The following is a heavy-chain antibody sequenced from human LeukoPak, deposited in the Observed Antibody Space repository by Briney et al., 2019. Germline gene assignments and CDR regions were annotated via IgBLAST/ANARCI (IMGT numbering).Heavy chain of an antibody. CDR2: ISGDGSST. Sequence: GGSLRLSCAASGFTLRNNWIHWVRHAPGKGLEWVSRISGDGSSTTYADSVKGRFIISRDNAKNTLYLQMNSLRAEDTALYYCARDIALAGNYLDYWGQGTLVIVSS. J-gene: IGHJ4*02. CDR1: GFTLRNNW. V-gene: IGHV3-74*01. CDR3: ARDIALAGNYLDY. D-gene: IGHD6-19*01.